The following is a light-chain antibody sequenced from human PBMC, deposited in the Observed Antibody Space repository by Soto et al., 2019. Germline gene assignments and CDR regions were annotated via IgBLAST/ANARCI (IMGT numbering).Light chain of an antibody. V-gene: IGKV1-9*01. CDR3: QGLNDYPIT. CDR1: QGISSY. J-gene: IGKJ5*01. Sequence: DIQLTQSPSFLSASVGDRVTITCRASQGISSYLXWYQQKPGKAPKFLIXXGSXLRGAVPSRXSXSXSGTEFTXXXXXXQXEDFATYYCQGLNDYPITFGQGTRLEIK. CDR2: XGS.